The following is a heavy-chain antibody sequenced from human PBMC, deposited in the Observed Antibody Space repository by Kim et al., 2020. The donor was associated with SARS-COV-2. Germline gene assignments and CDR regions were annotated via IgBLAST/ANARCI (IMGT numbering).Heavy chain of an antibody. CDR2: INPNSGGT. J-gene: IGHJ5*02. D-gene: IGHD3-22*01. CDR1: GYTFTGYY. CDR3: ARAHDSSGYYYGPNWFDP. Sequence: ASVKVSCKASGYTFTGYYMHWVRQAPGQGLEWMGWINPNSGGTNYAQKFQGRVTMTRDTSISTAYMELSRLRSDDTAVYYCARAHDSSGYYYGPNWFDPWGQGTLVTVSS. V-gene: IGHV1-2*02.